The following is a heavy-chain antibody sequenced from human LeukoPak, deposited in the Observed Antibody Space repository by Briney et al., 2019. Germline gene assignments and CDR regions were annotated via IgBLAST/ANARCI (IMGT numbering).Heavy chain of an antibody. CDR1: GDSVSSNSAA. CDR3: ARGVGAVAGFYYYYYMDV. J-gene: IGHJ6*03. Sequence: PSQTLSLTCAISGDSVSSNSAAWKWIRQSPSRGLEWLGWTCYRTKGYNDYAVSVKSRITINPDTYKNQFSLKLNYVTAEDTAVYYCARGVGAVAGFYYYYYMDVWGKGTTVTISS. D-gene: IGHD6-19*01. CDR2: TCYRTKGYN. V-gene: IGHV6-1*01.